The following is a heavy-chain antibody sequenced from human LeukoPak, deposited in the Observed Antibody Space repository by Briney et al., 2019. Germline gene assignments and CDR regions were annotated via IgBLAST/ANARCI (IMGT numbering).Heavy chain of an antibody. Sequence: GESLKISCKGSGYSLTSYWIGWVRHMPGKGLEWMGLIYPGYSDTRYSPSFQGQVTISADNSISTACLQWSSLKASDTAMYYCATQPYYDSSGYYPHPLDYWGQGTLVTVSS. CDR3: ATQPYYDSSGYYPHPLDY. J-gene: IGHJ4*02. CDR2: IYPGYSDT. V-gene: IGHV5-51*01. D-gene: IGHD3-22*01. CDR1: GYSLTSYW.